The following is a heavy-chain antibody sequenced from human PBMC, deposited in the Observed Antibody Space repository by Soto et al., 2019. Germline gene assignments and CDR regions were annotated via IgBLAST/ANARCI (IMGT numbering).Heavy chain of an antibody. CDR1: GGTISRYY. V-gene: IGHV4-59*01. CDR3: ARDLWGYCGTACYPLDV. J-gene: IGHJ6*02. Sequence: QVQLQESGPGLVKPSETLSLTCTVSGGTISRYYWSWIRQPPGKGLEWIGYMYNTGSTVYNPSFKSRVTISVDTSKNQFSLKVNSVTAADTAVYYCARDLWGYCGTACYPLDVWGQGTTVTVSS. D-gene: IGHD2-21*02. CDR2: MYNTGST.